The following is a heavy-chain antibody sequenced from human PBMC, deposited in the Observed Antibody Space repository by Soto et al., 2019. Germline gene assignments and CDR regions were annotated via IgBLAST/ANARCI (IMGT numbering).Heavy chain of an antibody. CDR3: ARGYCSGGSCPGTEVFDY. V-gene: IGHV4-34*01. D-gene: IGHD2-15*01. Sequence: SETLSLTCAVYGGSFSGYYWSWIRQPPGKGLEWIGEINHSGSTNYNPSLKSRVTISVDTSKNQFSLKLSSVTAADTAVYYCARGYCSGGSCPGTEVFDYWGQGTLVTVSS. J-gene: IGHJ4*02. CDR2: INHSGST. CDR1: GGSFSGYY.